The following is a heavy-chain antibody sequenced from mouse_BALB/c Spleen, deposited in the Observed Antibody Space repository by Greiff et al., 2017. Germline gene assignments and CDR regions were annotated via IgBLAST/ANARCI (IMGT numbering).Heavy chain of an antibody. V-gene: IGHV5-6-2*01. CDR3: ASYGNYRWAYYFDY. Sequence: EVKLMESGGGLVKLGGSLKLSCAASGFTFSSYYMSWVRQTPEKRLELVAAITSNGGSTYYPDSVKGRFTISRDNARNILYLQMSSLRSEDTAMYYCASYGNYRWAYYFDYWGQGTTLTVSS. CDR1: GFTFSSYY. CDR2: ITSNGGST. D-gene: IGHD2-1*01. J-gene: IGHJ2*01.